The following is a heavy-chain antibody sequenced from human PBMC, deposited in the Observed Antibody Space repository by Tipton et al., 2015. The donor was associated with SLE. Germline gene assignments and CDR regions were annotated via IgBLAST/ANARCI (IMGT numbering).Heavy chain of an antibody. CDR2: ISASGDSI. D-gene: IGHD3-10*01. Sequence: SLRLSCAASGFSFSSYLMNWVRQAPGKGLEWVAVISASGDSIDYADSVKGRFTISRDNSKNILYLQMNSLSAADMAVYYCAKEPLSGSGSPLDYWGQGALVTVSS. CDR3: AKEPLSGSGSPLDY. J-gene: IGHJ4*02. CDR1: GFSFSSYL. V-gene: IGHV3-23*01.